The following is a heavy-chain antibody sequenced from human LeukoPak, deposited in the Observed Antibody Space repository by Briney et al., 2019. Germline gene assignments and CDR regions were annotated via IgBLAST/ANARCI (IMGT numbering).Heavy chain of an antibody. D-gene: IGHD2-15*01. V-gene: IGHV4-61*02. CDR2: IYTSGST. CDR3: ARGGYCSGGSCYYYGMDV. CDR1: GGSISSGSYY. Sequence: SETLSLTCTVSGGSISSGSYYWSWIRRPAGKGLEWIGRIYTSGSTNYNPSLKSRVTISVDTSKNQFSLKLSSVTAADTAVYYCARGGYCSGGSCYYYGMDVWGQGTTVTVSS. J-gene: IGHJ6*02.